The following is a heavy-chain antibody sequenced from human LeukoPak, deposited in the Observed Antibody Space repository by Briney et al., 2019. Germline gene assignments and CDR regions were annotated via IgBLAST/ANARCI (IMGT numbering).Heavy chain of an antibody. CDR1: GFTFSSYA. CDR2: ISGSGGST. V-gene: IGHV3-23*01. J-gene: IGHJ4*02. D-gene: IGHD3-3*01. Sequence: PGGSLTLSCTVSGFTFSSYAMSWVRQAPGRGLEWVSAISGSGGSTSYADSVKGRFNISRENSKNTLYLQMNSLRAEDTTVYYCAYINDFWRGYRYYFDYWGQRALVTVS. CDR3: AYINDFWRGYRYYFDY.